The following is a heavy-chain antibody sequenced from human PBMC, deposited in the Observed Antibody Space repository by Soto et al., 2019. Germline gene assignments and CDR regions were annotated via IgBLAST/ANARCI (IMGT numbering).Heavy chain of an antibody. V-gene: IGHV3-66*01. CDR3: ARDPRYCRGGSCSITGDAYDI. D-gene: IGHD2-15*01. CDR1: GFIVSNTY. CDR2: ISNRGDT. J-gene: IGHJ3*02. Sequence: EVHLVESGGGLVQPGGSLRLSCTASGFIVSNTYVNWVRQAPGKGLEWVSVISNRGDTHYADSVRGRFSLSRDISDNTFHLQMNNLRVEDTAVYYCARDPRYCRGGSCSITGDAYDIWGQGTMVTVSS.